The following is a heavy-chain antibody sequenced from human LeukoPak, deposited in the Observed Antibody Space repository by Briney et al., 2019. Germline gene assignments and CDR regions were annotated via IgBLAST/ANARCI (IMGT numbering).Heavy chain of an antibody. D-gene: IGHD4-17*01. CDR2: ISSIGSTI. J-gene: IGHJ3*02. CDR3: ARASVAATGGAFDI. V-gene: IGHV3-48*01. Sequence: PGGSLRLSCAASGFTFSTYTMNWVRQAPGKGLEWVSSISSIGSTIYYADSVKGRFTISRDNAKNSLYLQMNSLRAEDTAVYYCARASVAATGGAFDIWGQGTMVTVSS. CDR1: GFTFSTYT.